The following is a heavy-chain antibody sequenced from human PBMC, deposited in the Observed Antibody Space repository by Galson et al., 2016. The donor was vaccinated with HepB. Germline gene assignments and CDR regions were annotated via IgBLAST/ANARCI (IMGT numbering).Heavy chain of an antibody. CDR2: IYYRGST. Sequence: ETLSLTCTVSGGSISSSSYYWDWIRQPPGKGLEWIGSIYYRGSTYYNPSLKSRVIISVDTSKHQFSLRLISLTAADTAVYYCARPAANAFDIWGQGTMVTVSS. CDR3: ARPAANAFDI. J-gene: IGHJ3*02. CDR1: GGSISSSSYY. V-gene: IGHV4-39*01.